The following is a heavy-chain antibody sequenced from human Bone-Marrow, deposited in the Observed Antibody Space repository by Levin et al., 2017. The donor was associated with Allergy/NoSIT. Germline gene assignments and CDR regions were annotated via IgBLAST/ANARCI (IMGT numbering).Heavy chain of an antibody. Sequence: LSLTCAASGFTFSSYWMSWVRQAPGKGLEWVANIKQDGSEKYYVDSVKGRFTISRDNAKNSLYLQMNSLRAEDTAVYYCARDCYGYFAGGMDVWGQGTTVTVSS. CDR3: ARDCYGYFAGGMDV. CDR2: IKQDGSEK. V-gene: IGHV3-7*01. CDR1: GFTFSSYW. D-gene: IGHD5-18*01. J-gene: IGHJ6*02.